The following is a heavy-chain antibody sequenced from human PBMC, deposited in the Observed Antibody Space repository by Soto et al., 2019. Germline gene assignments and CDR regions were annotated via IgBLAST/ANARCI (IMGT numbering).Heavy chain of an antibody. CDR1: GGSFSGYY. CDR2: INHSGST. V-gene: IGHV4-34*01. Sequence: QVQLQQWGAGLLKPSETLSLTCAVYGGSFSGYYWSWIRQPPGKGLEWIGEINHSGSTNYNPSLKSRVTISVDTSKNQFSLKLSSVTAADTAVDYCARIGDSALYYFDYWGQGTLVTVSS. D-gene: IGHD2-21*02. J-gene: IGHJ4*02. CDR3: ARIGDSALYYFDY.